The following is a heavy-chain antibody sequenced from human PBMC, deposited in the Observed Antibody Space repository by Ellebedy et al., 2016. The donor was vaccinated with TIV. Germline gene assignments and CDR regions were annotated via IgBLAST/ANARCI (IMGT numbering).Heavy chain of an antibody. D-gene: IGHD4-17*01. Sequence: PGGSLRLSCVASGFSFRSYWMSCGGKGPGKGLEWVANIYQDGSNQYYVDSVKGRFTISRANANKSLFLQINSLRGEDTAVYYCARRGSYGDYAVQINSWFDRWGRGTLVTVSS. V-gene: IGHV3-7*01. CDR1: GFSFRSYW. J-gene: IGHJ5*02. CDR3: ARRGSYGDYAVQINSWFDR. CDR2: IYQDGSNQ.